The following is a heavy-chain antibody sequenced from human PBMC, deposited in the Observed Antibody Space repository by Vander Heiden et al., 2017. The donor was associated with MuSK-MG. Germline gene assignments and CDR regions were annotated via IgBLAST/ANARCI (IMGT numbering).Heavy chain of an antibody. CDR2: INQDGSEQ. CDR3: ARDREYSNTWDEFDY. D-gene: IGHD5-12*01. Sequence: EVQLVESGGALVQSGGSLRLSCAASGFTVRRYWMSRVRQAPGKGLEWVANINQDGSEQYYVDSVKGRLTISRDNAKDSLYLQMSGLRPEDTAVYFCARDREYSNTWDEFDYWGQGTLVTVSS. V-gene: IGHV3-7*01. J-gene: IGHJ4*02. CDR1: GFTVRRYW.